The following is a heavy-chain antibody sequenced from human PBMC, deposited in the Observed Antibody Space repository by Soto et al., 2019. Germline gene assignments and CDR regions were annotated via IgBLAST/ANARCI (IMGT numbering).Heavy chain of an antibody. V-gene: IGHV1-69*12. CDR2: IIPIFGTA. CDR1: GGTFSSYA. CDR3: ARPTLGYCSGGSCIGSYGMDV. Sequence: QVQLVQSGAEVKKPGSSVKVSCKASGGTFSSYAISWVRQAPGQGLEWMGGIIPIFGTANYAQKFQGRVTITADESTGTAYMELSSLRSEDTAVYYCARPTLGYCSGGSCIGSYGMDVWGQGTTVTVSS. J-gene: IGHJ6*02. D-gene: IGHD2-15*01.